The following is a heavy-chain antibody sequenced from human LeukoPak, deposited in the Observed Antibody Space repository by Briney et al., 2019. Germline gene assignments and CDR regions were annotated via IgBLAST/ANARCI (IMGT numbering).Heavy chain of an antibody. CDR2: ISSSSSYT. CDR3: ARVGSSGYYGDY. J-gene: IGHJ4*02. CDR1: GFTCSDYY. V-gene: IGHV3-11*06. Sequence: GGSLRLSCAASGFTCSDYYMSWIRQAPGKGLEWVSYISSSSSYTNYADSVKGRFTISRDNAKNSLYLQMNSLRAEDTAVYYCARVGSSGYYGDYWGQGTLVTVSS. D-gene: IGHD3-22*01.